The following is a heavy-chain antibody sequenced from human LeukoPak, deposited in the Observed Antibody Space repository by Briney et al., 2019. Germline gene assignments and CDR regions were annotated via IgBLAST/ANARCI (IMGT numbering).Heavy chain of an antibody. Sequence: GGSLRLSCAASGFTFSSYSMNWVRQAPGKGLEWVSSISSSSSYIYYADSVKGRFTISRDNAKNSLYLQMNSLRAEDTAVYYCAKQNAWIQLYYYFDYWGQGTLVTVSS. D-gene: IGHD5-18*01. V-gene: IGHV3-21*04. CDR3: AKQNAWIQLYYYFDY. CDR2: ISSSSSYI. J-gene: IGHJ4*02. CDR1: GFTFSSYS.